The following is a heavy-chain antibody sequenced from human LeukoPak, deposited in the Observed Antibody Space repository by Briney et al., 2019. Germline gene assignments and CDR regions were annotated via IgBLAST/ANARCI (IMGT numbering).Heavy chain of an antibody. CDR1: GGSISSSSYY. CDR2: VYYSGST. D-gene: IGHD3-3*01. Sequence: PSETLSLTCTVSGGSISSSSYYWGWIRQPPGKGLEWNGSVYYSGSTYYNPPRRSRVTISVDTSKNRFSLKLSSVTAADTAVHYCARAPLEGESYFDSWGQGTLVTVPS. J-gene: IGHJ4*02. CDR3: ARAPLEGESYFDS. V-gene: IGHV4-39*07.